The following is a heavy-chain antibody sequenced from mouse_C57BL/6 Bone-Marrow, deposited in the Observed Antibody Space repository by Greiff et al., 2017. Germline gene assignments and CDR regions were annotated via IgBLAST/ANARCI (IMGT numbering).Heavy chain of an antibody. CDR2: IDPEDGDT. Sequence: VQVVESGAELVRPGASVKLSCTASGFNIKDYSMHWVRQRPEQSLEWIGRIDPEDGDTEYAPKFQGKATMTADTSSNTAYLQLSSLTSEDTAVYYCTIPITTVVAGDDWGQGTTLTVSS. CDR1: GFNIKDYS. V-gene: IGHV14-1*01. D-gene: IGHD1-1*01. J-gene: IGHJ2*01. CDR3: TIPITTVVAGDD.